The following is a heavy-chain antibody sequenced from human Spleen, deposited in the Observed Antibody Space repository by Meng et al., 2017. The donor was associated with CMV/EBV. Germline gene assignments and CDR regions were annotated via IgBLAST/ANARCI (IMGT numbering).Heavy chain of an antibody. CDR1: SISSGGYY. CDR3: ARDLRHSSGWYYGMGY. V-gene: IGHV4-31*02. J-gene: IGHJ4*02. CDR2: IYYSGST. Sequence: SISSGGYYWSWIRQYPGKGLEWIGYIYYSGSTYYNPSLKSRVTISVDTSKNQFSLKLSSVTAADTAVYYCARDLRHSSGWYYGMGYWGQGTLVTVSS. D-gene: IGHD6-19*01.